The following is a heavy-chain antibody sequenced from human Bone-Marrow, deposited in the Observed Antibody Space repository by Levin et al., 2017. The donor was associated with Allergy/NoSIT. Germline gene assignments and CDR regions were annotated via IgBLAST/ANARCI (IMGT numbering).Heavy chain of an antibody. CDR3: ATSSLGGFDS. CDR2: IIPFVDTS. CDR1: GGSFGTNI. D-gene: IGHD6-13*01. V-gene: IGHV1-69*13. J-gene: IGHJ4*02. Sequence: SVKVSCKASGGSFGTNIINWVRQAPGQGLECMGGIIPFVDTSNYAQKFQGRVTFTADESTSTVVMELNSLTDEDTGVYYCATSSLGGFDSWGQGTLVTVSS.